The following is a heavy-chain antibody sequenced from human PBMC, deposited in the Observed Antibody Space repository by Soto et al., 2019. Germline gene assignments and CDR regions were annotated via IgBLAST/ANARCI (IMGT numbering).Heavy chain of an antibody. CDR1: GFTFRNHA. J-gene: IGHJ6*02. V-gene: IGHV3-30-3*01. CDR3: ARGDREDILVVVGARPGEYGIDI. CDR2: IAYDGSNA. Sequence: QVQLVESGGGVVQPGGPLRLSCAASGFTFRNHAMHWVRQAPGTGLECLAVIAYDGSNAFYRDSVKGRFTISRDNSKKMLYLHMKSLRSEDTGVYYCARGDREDILVVVGARPGEYGIDIWGQGTTVTVSS. D-gene: IGHD2-15*01.